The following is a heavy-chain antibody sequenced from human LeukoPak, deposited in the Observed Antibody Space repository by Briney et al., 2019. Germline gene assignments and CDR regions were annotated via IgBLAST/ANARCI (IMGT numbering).Heavy chain of an antibody. CDR1: GGTLSRYA. D-gene: IGHD2-2*01. CDR2: IIASFGTA. Sequence: SVKVSCKASGGTLSRYAISWVRQAPGQGLEWMGGIIASFGTANYAQKFQGRVTISADESSGTAYMELSSLRSEDTAVYYCARVVTPRYCSSTSCYWEGWFDPWGQGTLVTVSS. V-gene: IGHV1-69*13. J-gene: IGHJ5*02. CDR3: ARVVTPRYCSSTSCYWEGWFDP.